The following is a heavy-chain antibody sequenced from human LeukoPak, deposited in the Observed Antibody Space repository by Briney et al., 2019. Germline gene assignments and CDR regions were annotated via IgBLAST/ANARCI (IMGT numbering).Heavy chain of an antibody. V-gene: IGHV1-18*01. CDR2: LSTNDGNT. Sequence: ASVKVSCKASGYTFSSYLVSWVRQAPGQGLEWMGWLSTNDGNTNYAQKLQGRVTMTTDTSTSTAYMELRSLRSDDTAVYYCARKALLWFGETLGYYYYGMDVWGQGTTVTVSS. CDR1: GYTFSSYL. CDR3: ARKALLWFGETLGYYYYGMDV. D-gene: IGHD3-10*01. J-gene: IGHJ6*02.